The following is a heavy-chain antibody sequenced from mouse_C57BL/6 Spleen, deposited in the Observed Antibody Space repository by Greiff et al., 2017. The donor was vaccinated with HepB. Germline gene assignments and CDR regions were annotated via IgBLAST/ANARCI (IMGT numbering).Heavy chain of an antibody. CDR1: GFNIKDYY. CDR3: TTVYYGSTYFDY. CDR2: IDPEDGDT. V-gene: IGHV14-1*01. J-gene: IGHJ2*01. Sequence: VQLQHSGAELVRPGASVKLSCTASGFNIKDYYMHWVKQRPEQGLEWIGRIDPEDGDTEYAPKFQGKATMTADTSSNTAYLQLSSLTSEDTAVYYCTTVYYGSTYFDYWGQGTTLTVSS. D-gene: IGHD1-1*01.